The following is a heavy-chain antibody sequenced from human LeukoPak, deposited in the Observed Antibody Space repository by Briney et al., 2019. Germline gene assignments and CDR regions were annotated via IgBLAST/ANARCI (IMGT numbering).Heavy chain of an antibody. J-gene: IGHJ4*02. CDR1: GFRFTNYA. Sequence: GGSLRLSCAASGFRFTNYAIHWVRQAPGKGLEWVAVISYDGSNKYYADSVKGRFTISRDNSKNTLYLQMNSLRAEDTAVYYCADVRTGAPHYWGQGTLVTVSS. CDR2: ISYDGSNK. CDR3: ADVRTGAPHY. V-gene: IGHV3-30-3*01.